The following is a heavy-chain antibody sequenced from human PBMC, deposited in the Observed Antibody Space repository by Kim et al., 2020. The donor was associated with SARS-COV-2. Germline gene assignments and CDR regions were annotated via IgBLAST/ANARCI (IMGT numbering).Heavy chain of an antibody. Sequence: SETLSLTCTVSGGSVSSSSYYWDWIRQPPGKGLEWIGCVCYTGNTFYNPSLQSRVTISVSTSKNQFSLRVSSLTAADTAVYYCAREGVDNSVSFDSSS. V-gene: IGHV4-39*02. D-gene: IGHD3-3*01. CDR2: VCYTGNT. CDR3: AREGVDNSVSFDS. J-gene: IGHJ4*01. CDR1: GGSVSSSSYY.